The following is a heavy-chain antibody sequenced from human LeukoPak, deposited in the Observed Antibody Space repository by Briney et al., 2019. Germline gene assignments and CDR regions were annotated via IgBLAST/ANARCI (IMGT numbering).Heavy chain of an antibody. CDR3: ARQQGSGWYLQDAFDI. J-gene: IGHJ3*02. CDR2: IYPGDSDT. Sequence: GASLKISCKGSGSSFTSYWIGWVRQMPGKGLEWMGIIYPGDSDTRYSPSFQGQVTISADKSISTAYLQWSSLKASDTAMYYCARQQGSGWYLQDAFDIWGQGTMVTVSS. V-gene: IGHV5-51*01. CDR1: GSSFTSYW. D-gene: IGHD6-19*01.